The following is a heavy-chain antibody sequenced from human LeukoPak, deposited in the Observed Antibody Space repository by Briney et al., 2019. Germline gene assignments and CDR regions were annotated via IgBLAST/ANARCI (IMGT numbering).Heavy chain of an antibody. CDR1: GGSISSSNW. CDR3: ARATWNGYLFDY. CDR2: IYHSGST. V-gene: IGHV4-4*02. D-gene: IGHD5-24*01. Sequence: SGTLSLTCAVSGGSISSSNWWSWVRQPPGKGLEWIGEIYHSGSTNYNPSLNSRVAISIDTSKNQFSLKLNSLTAADTAVYYCARATWNGYLFDYWGQGSLVTVTS. J-gene: IGHJ4*02.